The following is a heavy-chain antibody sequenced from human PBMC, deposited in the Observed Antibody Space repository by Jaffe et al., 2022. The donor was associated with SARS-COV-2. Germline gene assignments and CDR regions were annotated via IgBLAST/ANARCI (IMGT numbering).Heavy chain of an antibody. J-gene: IGHJ3*02. V-gene: IGHV4-59*01. CDR2: IYYSGST. CDR1: GGSISSYY. CDR3: ARGRELLTGHDAFDI. Sequence: QVQLQESGPGLVKPSETLSLTCTVSGGSISSYYWSWIRQPPGKGLEWIGYIYYSGSTNYNPSLKSRVTISVDTSKNQFSLKLSSVTAADTAVYYCARGRELLTGHDAFDIWGQGTMVTVSS. D-gene: IGHD1-26*01.